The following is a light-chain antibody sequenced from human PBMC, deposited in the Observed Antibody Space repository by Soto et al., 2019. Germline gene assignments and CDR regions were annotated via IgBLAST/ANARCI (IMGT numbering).Light chain of an antibody. V-gene: IGKV3-20*01. CDR2: GAS. Sequence: EVGLTQSPGTLSLSPWERATLSCVTSQSVSSNYLAWYQQKPGQAPRLLIYGASSRATGIPDRFSGSGSGTDFTLTISRLEPEDFAVYYCQQYGSSPWTFGQGTKVDIK. CDR1: QSVSSNY. J-gene: IGKJ1*01. CDR3: QQYGSSPWT.